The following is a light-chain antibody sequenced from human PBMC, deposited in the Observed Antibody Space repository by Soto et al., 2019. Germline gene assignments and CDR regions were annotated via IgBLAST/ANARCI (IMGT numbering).Light chain of an antibody. J-gene: IGKJ2*01. CDR3: QQFSDVPPYT. Sequence: DTVMTQSPATLSVSPGERATLSCRASQNIYSNLAWYQQKAGQAPRLLIYRASTRATGVPDRFSGSGSGTEFTLAFSSLQSEDSAVYFCQQFSDVPPYTFGRGTKLDIK. CDR2: RAS. V-gene: IGKV3-15*01. CDR1: QNIYSN.